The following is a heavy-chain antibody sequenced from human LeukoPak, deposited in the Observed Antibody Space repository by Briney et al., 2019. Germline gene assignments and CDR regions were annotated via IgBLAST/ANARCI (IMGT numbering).Heavy chain of an antibody. CDR1: GFSFSRYG. CDR2: ISDSGSET. CDR3: AKGSGGSCHSATDY. V-gene: IGHV3-23*01. J-gene: IGHJ4*02. D-gene: IGHD2-15*01. Sequence: GGSLRLSCAASGFSFSRYGMNWVRQAPGKGLEWVSSISDSGSETYYADSVKGRFTISRDNSKNTLYLQMNSLRADDTAVYYCAKGSGGSCHSATDYWGQGTLVAVSS.